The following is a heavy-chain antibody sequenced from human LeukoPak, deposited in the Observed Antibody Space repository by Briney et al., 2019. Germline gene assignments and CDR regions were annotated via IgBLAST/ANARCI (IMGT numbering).Heavy chain of an antibody. V-gene: IGHV1-2*02. CDR1: GYTFTGYY. D-gene: IGHD4-17*01. CDR2: INPNSGGT. CDR3: ARVAVTTEEWSDY. Sequence: ASVKVSCKASGYTFTGYYMHWVRQAPGQGLEWMGWINPNSGGTNYAQKFQGRVTMTRDTSISTAYMELRSLRSDDTAVYYCARVAVTTEEWSDYWGQGTLVTVSS. J-gene: IGHJ4*02.